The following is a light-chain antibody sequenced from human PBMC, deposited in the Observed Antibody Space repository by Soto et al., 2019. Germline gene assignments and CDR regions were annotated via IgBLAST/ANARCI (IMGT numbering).Light chain of an antibody. CDR3: SSFTDSSTRV. CDR2: EVS. J-gene: IGLJ2*01. CDR1: SSDVGAYNN. V-gene: IGLV2-14*01. Sequence: QSALTQPASVSGSPGQSITISCTGSSSDVGAYNNLSWYQQHPGKAPKLIIYEVSNRPSGISNRFSGSKSGNSASLTISGLQPEDEADYYCSSFTDSSTRVFGGGTKLTVL.